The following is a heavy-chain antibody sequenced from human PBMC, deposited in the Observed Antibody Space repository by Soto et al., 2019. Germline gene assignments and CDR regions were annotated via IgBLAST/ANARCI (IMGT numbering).Heavy chain of an antibody. Sequence: SETLSLTCAVYGGSFSGQYWSWIRQPPGKGLEWIGEINHSGSINYNPSLESRVTISEDTSKNQFSLKLNSVTAADTAVYYCARSTIAPHLFMYPFDYWGQGTLVTVSS. D-gene: IGHD6-6*01. J-gene: IGHJ4*01. V-gene: IGHV4-34*01. CDR1: GGSFSGQY. CDR3: ARSTIAPHLFMYPFDY. CDR2: INHSGSI.